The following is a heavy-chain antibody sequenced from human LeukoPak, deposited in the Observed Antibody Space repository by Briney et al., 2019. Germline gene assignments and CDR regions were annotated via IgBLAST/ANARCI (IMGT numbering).Heavy chain of an antibody. D-gene: IGHD3-22*01. CDR2: IIPILGIA. CDR1: GGTFSSYA. Sequence: ASVKVSCKASGGTFSSYAISWVRQAPGQGLEWMGRIIPILGIANYAQKFQGRVTITADKSTSTAYMELSSLRSEDTAVYYCATDLRPAVIRSDWYFDLWGRGTLVTVSS. V-gene: IGHV1-69*04. CDR3: ATDLRPAVIRSDWYFDL. J-gene: IGHJ2*01.